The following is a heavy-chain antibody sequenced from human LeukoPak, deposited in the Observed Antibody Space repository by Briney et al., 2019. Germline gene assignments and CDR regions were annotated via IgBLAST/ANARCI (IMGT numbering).Heavy chain of an antibody. CDR3: ARESGGSMVFDY. CDR1: GGSLSSYY. V-gene: IGHV4-59*12. CDR2: IYYSGST. Sequence: SETLSLTCTVSGGSLSSYYWSWIRQPPGKGLEWIGYIYYSGSTNYNPSLKSRVTISVDTSKNQFSLKLSSVTAADTAVYYCARESGGSMVFDYWGQGTLVTVSS. J-gene: IGHJ4*02. D-gene: IGHD3-10*01.